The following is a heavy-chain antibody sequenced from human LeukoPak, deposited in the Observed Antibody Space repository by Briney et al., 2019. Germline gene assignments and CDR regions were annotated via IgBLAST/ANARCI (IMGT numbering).Heavy chain of an antibody. CDR1: GFIFSNYA. D-gene: IGHD5-12*01. CDR3: AREERGLAIDY. CDR2: ISSSGDNT. J-gene: IGHJ4*02. Sequence: PGGFLRLSCAASGFIFSNYAMHWVRQAPGKGLEYVSAISSSGDNTYYANSVKGRFTISRDNSKNTLFLQMGSLRAEDMAVYYCAREERGLAIDYWGQGTLVTVSS. V-gene: IGHV3-64*01.